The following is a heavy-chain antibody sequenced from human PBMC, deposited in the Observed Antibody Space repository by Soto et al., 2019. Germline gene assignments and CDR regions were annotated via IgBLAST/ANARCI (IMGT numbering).Heavy chain of an antibody. CDR3: VARYCSSTTCYQVDY. D-gene: IGHD2-2*01. CDR1: GFTFSSYA. V-gene: IGHV3-64D*06. J-gene: IGHJ4*02. Sequence: QPGGSLRLSCSASGFTFSSYAIHWIRQAPGKGLEYVSAISSNGGSTYYADSVNGSFTISRDNSKNTVYLQMSSLRTEGTAVYYCVARYCSSTTCYQVDYWGQGTLVTVSS. CDR2: ISSNGGST.